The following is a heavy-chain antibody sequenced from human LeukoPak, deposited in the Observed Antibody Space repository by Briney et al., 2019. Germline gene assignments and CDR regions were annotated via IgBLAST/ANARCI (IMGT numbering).Heavy chain of an antibody. D-gene: IGHD3-10*01. V-gene: IGHV2-5*01. Sequence: NESGPTLVNPTQTLTLTCTVSGFSLHTRGVAVGWIRQPPGKALEWLSLIYWHDDKRYSPSLQSRLTITKDTSKNQVVLRMTNMDPVDTATYYCAHLPGNGELPLDYWGQGTLVTVSS. J-gene: IGHJ4*02. CDR3: AHLPGNGELPLDY. CDR1: GFSLHTRGVA. CDR2: IYWHDDK.